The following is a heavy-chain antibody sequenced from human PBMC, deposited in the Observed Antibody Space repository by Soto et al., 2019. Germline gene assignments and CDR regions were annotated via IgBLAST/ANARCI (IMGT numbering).Heavy chain of an antibody. J-gene: IGHJ6*02. CDR2: IDPSDSYT. Sequence: PGESLKISCKGSGYSFTSYWISWVRQMPGKGLEWMGRIDPSDSYTNYSPSFQGHVTISADKSISTAYRQWSSLKASDTAMYYWARQQQQLVRIGDGMDVWGQGTTVTVSS. V-gene: IGHV5-10-1*01. D-gene: IGHD6-13*01. CDR3: ARQQQQLVRIGDGMDV. CDR1: GYSFTSYW.